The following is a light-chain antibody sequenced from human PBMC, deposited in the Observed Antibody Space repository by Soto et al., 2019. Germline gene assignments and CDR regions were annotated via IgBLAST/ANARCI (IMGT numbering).Light chain of an antibody. CDR3: AVWDGSLGERL. Sequence: QSVLTQPPSVSATPGQRVTFSCSGSSSNVGSHYVYWYQQLSGTAPKLLIYNNGQRPSGVPDRFSDSKSGTSASLAISGLRSEDEADYYCAVWDGSLGERLFGGGTKVTVL. V-gene: IGLV1-47*01. CDR2: NNG. CDR1: SSNVGSHY. J-gene: IGLJ3*02.